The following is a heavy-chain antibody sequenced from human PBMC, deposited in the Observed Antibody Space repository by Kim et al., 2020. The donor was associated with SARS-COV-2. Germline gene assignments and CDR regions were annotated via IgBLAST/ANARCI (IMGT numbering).Heavy chain of an antibody. CDR3: ARGGSSGWYGPANFDY. J-gene: IGHJ4*02. CDR1: GGSISSGGYY. D-gene: IGHD6-19*01. CDR2: IYYSGST. V-gene: IGHV4-31*03. Sequence: SETLSLTCTVSGGSISSGGYYWSWIRQHPGKGLEWIGYIYYSGSTYYNPSLKSRVTISVDTSKNQFSLKLSSVTAADTAVYYCARGGSSGWYGPANFDYCGQGTLVTVSS.